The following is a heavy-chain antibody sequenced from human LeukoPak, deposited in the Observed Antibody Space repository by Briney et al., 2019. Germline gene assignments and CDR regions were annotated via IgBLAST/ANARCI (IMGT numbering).Heavy chain of an antibody. CDR1: GYTLTELS. D-gene: IGHD6-19*01. Sequence: ASVKVSCKVSGYTLTELSMHWVRQAPGKGLEWMGGFDPEDGETIYAQKFQGRVTMTEDTSTDTAYMELSSLRSDDTAVYYCARERIAVAGGEYYYYYGMDVWGQGTTVTVSS. V-gene: IGHV1-24*01. CDR2: FDPEDGET. J-gene: IGHJ6*02. CDR3: ARERIAVAGGEYYYYYGMDV.